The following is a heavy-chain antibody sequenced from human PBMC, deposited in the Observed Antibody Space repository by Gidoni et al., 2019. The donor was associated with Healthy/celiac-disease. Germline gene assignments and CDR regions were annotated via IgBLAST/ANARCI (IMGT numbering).Heavy chain of an antibody. Sequence: EVQLVESGRGLVQPGGSLRLSCAASGFAVSSAWMHWVRQAPGKGLVGVSRINSDGMSTSYADSVKGRFTISRDNAKNTLYLQMNSLRAEDTAVYYCARQSGGSSFLYYYYYMDVWGKGTTVTVSS. D-gene: IGHD2-15*01. V-gene: IGHV3-74*01. CDR2: INSDGMST. J-gene: IGHJ6*03. CDR1: GFAVSSAW. CDR3: ARQSGGSSFLYYYYYMDV.